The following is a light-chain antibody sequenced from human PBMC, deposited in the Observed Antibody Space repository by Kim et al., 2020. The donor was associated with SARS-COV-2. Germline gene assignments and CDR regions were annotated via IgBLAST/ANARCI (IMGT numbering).Light chain of an antibody. CDR1: QDIRHH. Sequence: ASGGDRVTITCRASQDIRHHLAWFQQKPGKVPKSLIYDASNLQSGVPSKFSGSRSGTDFILTISRLQPEDFATYYCQQYNTFPWTFGQGTKVDIK. CDR3: QQYNTFPWT. J-gene: IGKJ1*01. CDR2: DAS. V-gene: IGKV1-16*02.